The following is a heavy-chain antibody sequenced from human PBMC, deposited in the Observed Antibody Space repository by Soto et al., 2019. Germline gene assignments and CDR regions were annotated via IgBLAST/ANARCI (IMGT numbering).Heavy chain of an antibody. V-gene: IGHV3-13*04. J-gene: IGHJ5*02. D-gene: IGHD6-6*01. CDR1: GFTFSRYD. CDR2: MGTSGDT. CDR3: ARGALGFDP. Sequence: EVQVVESGGGLVQPGGSLRLSCAASGFTFSRYDMHWVRQATGRGLEWVSGMGTSGDTYYAGSVKGRFTISRENAKNSVYLQMHSLAAGDTAVYYCARGALGFDPWGQGTLVAVSS.